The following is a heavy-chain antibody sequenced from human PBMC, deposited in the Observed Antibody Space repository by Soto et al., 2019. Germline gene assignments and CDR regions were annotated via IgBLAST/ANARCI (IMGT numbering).Heavy chain of an antibody. CDR3: AKDHLGGAMAVPFFDY. D-gene: IGHD6-19*01. V-gene: IGHV3-9*01. CDR2: ITWNSGNT. CDR1: GFNFDDYA. J-gene: IGHJ4*02. Sequence: EVQLVESGGGLVQPGRSLRLSCAASGFNFDDYAMHWVRLAPGKGLEWVAGITWNSGNTGYADSVKGRFTISRDNAKNSVYLQMISLRSEDTALYYCAKDHLGGAMAVPFFDYRGQGALVTVSS.